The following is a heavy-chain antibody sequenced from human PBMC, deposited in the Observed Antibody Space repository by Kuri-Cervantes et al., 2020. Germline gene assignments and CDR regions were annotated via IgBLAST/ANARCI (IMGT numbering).Heavy chain of an antibody. D-gene: IGHD2-21*01. V-gene: IGHV3-15*01. CDR2: IKSKPDGETT. Sequence: GESLKISCEASGFTFSSYGMHWVRQAPGKGLEWVGRIKSKPDGETTDYAAPVKGRFTISGDDSKNTLYLQMNSLKTEDTAVYYCTTDLLFIGPDYWGQGTLVTVSS. J-gene: IGHJ4*02. CDR1: GFTFSSYG. CDR3: TTDLLFIGPDY.